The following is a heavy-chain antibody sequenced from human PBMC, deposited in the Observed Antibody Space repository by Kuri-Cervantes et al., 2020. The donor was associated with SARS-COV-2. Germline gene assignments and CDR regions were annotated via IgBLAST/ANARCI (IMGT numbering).Heavy chain of an antibody. J-gene: IGHJ3*02. D-gene: IGHD3-16*01. V-gene: IGHV4-59*01. CDR1: GGSISSYY. CDR2: IYYSGST. CDR3: ARDLGIWRASDI. Sequence: SETLSLTCTVSGGSISSYYWSWIRQPPGKGLEWIGYIYYSGSTNYNPTLKSRVTISVDTSKNQFSLKLSSVTAADTAVYYCARDLGIWRASDIWGQGTMVTVSS.